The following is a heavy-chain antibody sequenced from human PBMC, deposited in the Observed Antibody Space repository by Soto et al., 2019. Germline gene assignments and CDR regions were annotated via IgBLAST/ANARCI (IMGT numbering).Heavy chain of an antibody. J-gene: IGHJ4*02. Sequence: SQTLSLTCAISGDSVSSNSAAWKCIRHSPSRGLEWLGRTYYRSKWYNDYAVSVKSRITINPDTSKNQFSLQLNSVTPEDTAVYYCARRLYYFDYWGQGTLVTVSS. CDR2: TYYRSKWYN. CDR1: GDSVSSNSAA. V-gene: IGHV6-1*01. D-gene: IGHD2-21*02. CDR3: ARRLYYFDY.